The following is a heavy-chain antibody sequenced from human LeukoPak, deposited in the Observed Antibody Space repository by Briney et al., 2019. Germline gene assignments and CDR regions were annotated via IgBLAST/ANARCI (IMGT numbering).Heavy chain of an antibody. CDR1: GFIFSSDS. Sequence: PGGSLRLSCATPGFIFSSDSMIWVRQAPGKGLEWVSSISSTGAYIYYADSLKGRFTISRDNAKNSLYLQMNSLRADDTAVYYCARGLAAAGTRGPYWGQGTLVTVSS. CDR2: ISSTGAYI. D-gene: IGHD6-13*01. CDR3: ARGLAAAGTRGPY. V-gene: IGHV3-21*04. J-gene: IGHJ4*02.